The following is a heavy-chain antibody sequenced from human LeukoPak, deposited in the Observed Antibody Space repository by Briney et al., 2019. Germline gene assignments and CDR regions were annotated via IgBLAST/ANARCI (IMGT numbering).Heavy chain of an antibody. J-gene: IGHJ4*02. D-gene: IGHD3-22*01. CDR2: INAGNGNT. V-gene: IGHV1-3*03. CDR3: ARGYYDSSGYFPFGY. Sequence: GASVKVSCKASGYTFTSYAMHWVRQAPGQRLEWMGWINAGNGNTKYSQEFQGRVTITRDTSASTAYMELSSLRSEDMAVYYCARGYYDSSGYFPFGYWGQGTLVTVSS. CDR1: GYTFTSYA.